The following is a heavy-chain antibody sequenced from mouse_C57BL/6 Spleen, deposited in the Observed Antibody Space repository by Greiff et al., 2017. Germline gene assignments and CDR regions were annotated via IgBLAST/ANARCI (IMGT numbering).Heavy chain of an antibody. CDR1: GFYINNTY. CDR2: TNPGSGGT. D-gene: IGHD1-1*01. Sequence: QVQLQQSVPELVRPGASVKLSCTASGFYINNTYMHLVKLRPEEGLDRIGVTNPGSGGTNYNDKFQGKATLTADKSSSTAYMQLSSLTSEDSAVYFCARWDYYGSSAFAYWGQGTLVTVSA. J-gene: IGHJ3*01. V-gene: IGHV1-54*01. CDR3: ARWDYYGSSAFAY.